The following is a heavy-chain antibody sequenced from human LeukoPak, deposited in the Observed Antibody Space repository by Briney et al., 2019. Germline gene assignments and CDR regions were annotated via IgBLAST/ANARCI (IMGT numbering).Heavy chain of an antibody. V-gene: IGHV3-66*01. Sequence: GGSLRLSCAASGFTFSSYAMSWVRQAPGKGLEWVSVIHTGGSTYYADSVKGRFIISRDSSKNMLYLQMNSLRADDTAVYYCARARDFDYWGQGTLVTVSS. CDR2: IHTGGST. CDR1: GFTFSSYA. J-gene: IGHJ4*02. CDR3: ARARDFDY.